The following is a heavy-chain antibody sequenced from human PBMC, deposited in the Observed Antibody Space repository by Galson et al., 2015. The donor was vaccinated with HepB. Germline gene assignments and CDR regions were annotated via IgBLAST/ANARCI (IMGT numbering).Heavy chain of an antibody. J-gene: IGHJ4*02. Sequence: SVKVSCKVSGYTFINYGINWVRQAPGQGLEWMGWISTYNGNTNYAQKVQGRLTMTRDTSAHAVYMELRSLTSDDTAVYYCARDHRSYCDYWGQGTLVTVSS. CDR2: ISTYNGNT. CDR3: ARDHRSYCDY. V-gene: IGHV1-18*01. CDR1: GYTFINYG.